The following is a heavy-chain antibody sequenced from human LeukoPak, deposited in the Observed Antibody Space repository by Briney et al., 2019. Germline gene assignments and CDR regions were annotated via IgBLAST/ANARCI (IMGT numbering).Heavy chain of an antibody. V-gene: IGHV3-9*01. Sequence: PGRSLRLSCAASGFTFDYYAMHWVRQAPGKGLEWVSGISWNSGIISYADSVKGRFTISRDNVKNSPYLQMNSLRPEDTALYYCAKDGYCSGGSCYSPYLHGMDVWGQGTTVTVSS. CDR2: ISWNSGII. J-gene: IGHJ6*02. CDR1: GFTFDYYA. CDR3: AKDGYCSGGSCYSPYLHGMDV. D-gene: IGHD2-15*01.